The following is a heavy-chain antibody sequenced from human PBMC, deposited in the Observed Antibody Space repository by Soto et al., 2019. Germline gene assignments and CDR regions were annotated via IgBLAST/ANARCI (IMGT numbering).Heavy chain of an antibody. D-gene: IGHD2-2*01. CDR1: GFTFSSYA. J-gene: IGHJ6*02. V-gene: IGHV3-23*01. CDR3: AKRPGIVVVPAAMDV. CDR2: ISGSGGST. Sequence: GGSLRLSCAASGFTFSSYAMSWVRQAPGKGLEWVSAISGSGGSTYYADSVKGRFTISRDNSKNTLYLQMNSLRAEDTAVYYCAKRPGIVVVPAAMDVWGQGTTVTVSS.